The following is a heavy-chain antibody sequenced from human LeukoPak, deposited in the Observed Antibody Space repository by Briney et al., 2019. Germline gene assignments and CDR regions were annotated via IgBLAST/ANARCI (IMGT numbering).Heavy chain of an antibody. CDR1: GFTFSSYA. CDR3: VKETYYDFWSGADLLSNYGMDV. CDR2: ISSNGGST. J-gene: IGHJ6*02. Sequence: PGGSLRLSCSASGFTFSSYAMHWVRQAPGKGLEYVSAISSNGGSTYYADSVKGRFTISRDSSKNTLYLQMSSLRAEDTAVYYCVKETYYDFWSGADLLSNYGMDVWGQGTTVTVSS. V-gene: IGHV3-64D*06. D-gene: IGHD3-3*01.